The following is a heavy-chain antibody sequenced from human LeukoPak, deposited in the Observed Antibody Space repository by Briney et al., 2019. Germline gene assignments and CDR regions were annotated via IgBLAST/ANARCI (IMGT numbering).Heavy chain of an antibody. V-gene: IGHV3-30*02. CDR2: IRYDGSNK. J-gene: IGHJ4*02. CDR3: AKDSYYCSGGSCSYGFDY. CDR1: GFTFSSYG. Sequence: GGSLRLSCAASGFTFSSYGMHWVRQAPGKGLEWVAFIRYDGSNKCYADSVKGRFTISRDNSKNTLYLQMNSLRAEDTAVYYCAKDSYYCSGGSCSYGFDYWGQGTLVTVSS. D-gene: IGHD2-15*01.